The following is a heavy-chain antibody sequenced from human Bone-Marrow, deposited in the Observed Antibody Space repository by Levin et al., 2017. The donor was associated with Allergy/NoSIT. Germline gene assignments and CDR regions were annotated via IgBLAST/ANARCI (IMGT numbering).Heavy chain of an antibody. J-gene: IGHJ4*02. CDR1: GFTFSLYA. D-gene: IGHD2-15*01. V-gene: IGHV3-23*01. CDR2: IAGAGGRT. Sequence: GESLKISCVGSGFTFSLYAMSWVRQAPGQGLQWVSGIAGAGGRTYYADSLKGRFTISRDNSKSSVSLDMNSLRGDDTAVYYCSKHRPDCSGGSCYSRAGFDYWGQGLLVTVSS. CDR3: SKHRPDCSGGSCYSRAGFDY.